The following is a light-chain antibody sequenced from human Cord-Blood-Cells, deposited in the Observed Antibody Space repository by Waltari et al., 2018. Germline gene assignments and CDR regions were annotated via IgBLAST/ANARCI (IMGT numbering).Light chain of an antibody. CDR3: SSYTSSSTWV. CDR2: DVS. V-gene: IGLV2-14*01. CDR1: SSDVGGYNY. J-gene: IGLJ3*02. Sequence: QSALTQPASVSGSSGQSITISCTGTSSDVGGYNYVSWYKQHPGKAPKLMIYDVSKRPSGVSNRLSGSKSGNTASLTISGLQAEDEADYYCSSYTSSSTWVFGGGTKLTVL.